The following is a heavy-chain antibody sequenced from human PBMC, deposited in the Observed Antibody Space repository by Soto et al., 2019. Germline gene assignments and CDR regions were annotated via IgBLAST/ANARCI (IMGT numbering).Heavy chain of an antibody. Sequence: XGSLRLSCAASGFTFSSYAMSWVRQAPGKGLEWVSAISGSGGSTYYADSVKGRFTISRDNSKNTLYLQMNSLRAEDTAVYYCAKEGSWYGYYYYGMDVWGQGTTVTVSS. V-gene: IGHV3-23*01. CDR1: GFTFSSYA. CDR3: AKEGSWYGYYYYGMDV. J-gene: IGHJ6*02. CDR2: ISGSGGST. D-gene: IGHD6-13*01.